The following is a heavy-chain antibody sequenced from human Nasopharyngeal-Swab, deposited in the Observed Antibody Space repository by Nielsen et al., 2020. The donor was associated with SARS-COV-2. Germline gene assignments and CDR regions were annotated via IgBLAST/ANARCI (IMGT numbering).Heavy chain of an antibody. Sequence: SETLSLTCTVSGGSISSYYWSWIRQPPGKGLEWIGYIYYSGSTNYNPSLKSRVTISVDMSKNQFSLKLTSVTAADTAAYYCARDTVHYDMDVWGQGTTVTVSS. J-gene: IGHJ6*02. CDR1: GGSISSYY. CDR2: IYYSGST. CDR3: ARDTVHYDMDV. D-gene: IGHD4-11*01. V-gene: IGHV4-59*01.